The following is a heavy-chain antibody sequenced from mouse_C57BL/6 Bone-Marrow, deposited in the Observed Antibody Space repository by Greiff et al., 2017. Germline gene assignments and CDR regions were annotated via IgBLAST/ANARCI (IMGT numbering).Heavy chain of an antibody. D-gene: IGHD3-2*02. CDR2: INYDGSST. Sequence: EVMLVESEGGLVQPGSSMKLSCTASGFTFSDYYMAWVRQVPEKGLEWVANINYDGSSTYYLDSLKSRFIISRDNAKNILYLQMTSLKSEDTATYYCAREAAQAPYYAMDYWGQGTSVTVSS. CDR1: GFTFSDYY. CDR3: AREAAQAPYYAMDY. V-gene: IGHV5-16*01. J-gene: IGHJ4*01.